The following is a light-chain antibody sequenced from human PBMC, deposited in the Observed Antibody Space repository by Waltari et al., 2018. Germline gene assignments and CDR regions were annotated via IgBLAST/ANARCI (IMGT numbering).Light chain of an antibody. V-gene: IGLV2-23*01. CDR2: EAS. CDR3: CSFAMAGTWL. Sequence: QSALTQPASVSAAPGQSITISCTGSSSDVGHYNIVSWYQQYPGKAPKLMIFEASKRPSGVSNRFSGSKSGNTASLMISGLQTEDEADYYCCSFAMAGTWLFGGGTKVTVL. CDR1: SSDVGHYNI. J-gene: IGLJ2*01.